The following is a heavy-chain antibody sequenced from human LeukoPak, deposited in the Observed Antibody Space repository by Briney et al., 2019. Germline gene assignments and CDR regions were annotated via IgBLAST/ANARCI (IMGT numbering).Heavy chain of an antibody. V-gene: IGHV3-23*01. CDR1: GLTFSSYA. Sequence: PGGSLRLSCAASGLTFSSYAMTWVRQAPGKGLEWVSAISGSGGSTYYADSVKGRFTISRDNSKNTLYLEMNSLRVEDTAVYYCATLSGGSCSTTNCYAAFWGQGTLVTVSS. CDR2: ISGSGGST. CDR3: ATLSGGSCSTTNCYAAF. D-gene: IGHD2-2*01. J-gene: IGHJ4*02.